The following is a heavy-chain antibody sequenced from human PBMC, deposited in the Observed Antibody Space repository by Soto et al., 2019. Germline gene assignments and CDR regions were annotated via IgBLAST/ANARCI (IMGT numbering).Heavy chain of an antibody. CDR2: MNPNSGNT. D-gene: IGHD6-19*01. Sequence: ASVKVSCKASGYTFTSYDINWVRQATGQGLEWMGWMNPNSGNTGYAQKFQGRVTMTRNTSISTAYMELSSLRSEDTAVCYCARGTSSGWYSSYYYYYMDVWGKGTTVTVSS. V-gene: IGHV1-8*01. J-gene: IGHJ6*03. CDR3: ARGTSSGWYSSYYYYYMDV. CDR1: GYTFTSYD.